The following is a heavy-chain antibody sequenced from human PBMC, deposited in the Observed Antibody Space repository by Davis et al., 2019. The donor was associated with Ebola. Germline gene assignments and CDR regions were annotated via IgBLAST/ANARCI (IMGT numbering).Heavy chain of an antibody. J-gene: IGHJ3*01. CDR1: GYIFTSYD. CDR2: MNPNSGNT. V-gene: IGHV1-8*01. Sequence: AASVKVSCKASGYIFTSYDINWVRQATGQGLEWMGWMNPNSGNTGYARKFQDRVTMTRDTSMNTAYMELSSLRSEDTAVYYCGRRRWSSSGCIFSWGQGTMVTVSS. CDR3: GRRRWSSSGCIFS. D-gene: IGHD3-22*01.